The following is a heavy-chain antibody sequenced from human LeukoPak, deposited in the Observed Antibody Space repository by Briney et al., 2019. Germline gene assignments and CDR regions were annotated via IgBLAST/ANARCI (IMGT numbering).Heavy chain of an antibody. CDR3: ASGPGTPKGIDY. V-gene: IGHV1-69*13. D-gene: IGHD1-26*01. Sequence: ASVTVSCSASGGTFSSYAISWVGQAPGQGLEWMGGIITIFGTANYAQKFQGRVTITADESTSTAYMELSSLRSENTAVYYCASGPGTPKGIDYWGQGTLVTVSS. CDR2: IITIFGTA. J-gene: IGHJ4*02. CDR1: GGTFSSYA.